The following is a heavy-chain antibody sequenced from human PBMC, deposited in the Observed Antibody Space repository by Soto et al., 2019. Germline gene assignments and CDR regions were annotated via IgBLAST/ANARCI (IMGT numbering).Heavy chain of an antibody. CDR2: ISYDGSNK. D-gene: IGHD6-19*01. J-gene: IGHJ4*02. V-gene: IGHV3-30*18. Sequence: GGSLRLSCAASGFTFSSYGMHWVRQAPGKGLEWVAVISYDGSNKYYADSVKGRFTISRDNSKNTLYLQMNSLRAEDTAVYYCAKDHRSGWYFDYWGQGTLVTVSS. CDR1: GFTFSSYG. CDR3: AKDHRSGWYFDY.